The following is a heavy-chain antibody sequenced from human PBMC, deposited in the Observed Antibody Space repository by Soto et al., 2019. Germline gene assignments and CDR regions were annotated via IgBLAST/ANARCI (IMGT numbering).Heavy chain of an antibody. CDR2: ITYDGSNQ. J-gene: IGHJ4*02. CDR1: GFTFNSYT. Sequence: GGSLRLSCAVSGFTFNSYTMHWVRQAPGKGLEWLGVITYDGSNQYYADSVKGRFTISRDNSRDMLYLQMNSLRPDDTALYYCVRAPSGSYPEFDYWGQGTLVTVSS. D-gene: IGHD1-26*01. CDR3: VRAPSGSYPEFDY. V-gene: IGHV3-30-3*01.